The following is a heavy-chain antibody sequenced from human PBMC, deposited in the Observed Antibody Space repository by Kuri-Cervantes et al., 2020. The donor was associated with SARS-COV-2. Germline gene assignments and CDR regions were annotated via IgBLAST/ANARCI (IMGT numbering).Heavy chain of an antibody. Sequence: GESLKISCAASGFTFSSYSMNWVRQAPGKGLEWVSYISSSSSTIYYADSVKGRFTISRDNAKNSLYLQMNSLRAEDTAVYYCARDRNDILTGYYVDYWGQGTLVTVSS. CDR1: GFTFSSYS. CDR3: ARDRNDILTGYYVDY. J-gene: IGHJ4*02. V-gene: IGHV3-48*01. CDR2: ISSSSSTI. D-gene: IGHD3-9*01.